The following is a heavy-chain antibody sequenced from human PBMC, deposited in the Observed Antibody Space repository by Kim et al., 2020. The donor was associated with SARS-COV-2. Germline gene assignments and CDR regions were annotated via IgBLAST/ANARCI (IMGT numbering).Heavy chain of an antibody. D-gene: IGHD5-18*01. V-gene: IGHV3-49*03. Sequence: GGSLRLSCTASGFTFGDYAMSWFRQAPGKGLEWVGFIRSKAYGGTTEYAASVKGRFTISRDDSKSIAYLQMNSLKTEDTAVYYCTREHVDTAMADYYYYYGMDVWGQGTTVTVSS. CDR3: TREHVDTAMADYYYYYGMDV. CDR2: IRSKAYGGTT. CDR1: GFTFGDYA. J-gene: IGHJ6*02.